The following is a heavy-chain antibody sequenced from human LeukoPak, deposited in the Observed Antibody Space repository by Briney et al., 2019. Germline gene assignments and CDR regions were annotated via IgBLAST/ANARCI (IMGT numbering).Heavy chain of an antibody. V-gene: IGHV1-2*02. CDR3: ARETAYYYDSTPHGAFDI. CDR1: GYTFTGYY. Sequence: ASVKVSCGASGYTFTGYYMHWVRQATGQGLEWMGWINPNSGDTNYAQKFQGRVTMTRDTSISTAYMELSRLRSDDTAVYYCARETAYYYDSTPHGAFDIWGQGTMVTVSS. J-gene: IGHJ3*02. CDR2: INPNSGDT. D-gene: IGHD3-22*01.